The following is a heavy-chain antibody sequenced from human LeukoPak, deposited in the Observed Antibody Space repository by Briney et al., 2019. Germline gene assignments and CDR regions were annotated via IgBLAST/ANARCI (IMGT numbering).Heavy chain of an antibody. CDR2: IYHSGST. V-gene: IGHV4-38-2*02. D-gene: IGHD3-22*01. Sequence: PSETLSLTCTVSGYSISSGYYWGWIRQPPGKGLEWIGTIYHSGSTYYNPSLKSRVTISADTSKNQFSLKLSSVTAADTAVYYCARGYYYDSSDYPDYWGQGTLVTVSS. CDR3: ARGYYYDSSDYPDY. J-gene: IGHJ4*02. CDR1: GYSISSGYY.